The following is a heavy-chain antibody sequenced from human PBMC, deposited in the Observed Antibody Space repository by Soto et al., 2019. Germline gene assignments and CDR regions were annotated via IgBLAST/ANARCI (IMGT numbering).Heavy chain of an antibody. D-gene: IGHD5-18*01. CDR2: ITGNGGIT. V-gene: IGHV3-23*01. CDR1: GFTFSSYA. Sequence: HPVGSLRLSCAASGFTFSSYAMSWVRQAPGKGLEWVSAITGNGGITYYADSVKGRFTISRDNSKNTLYLPMNILRDEDPAVYYCAKVGKCSCGSYYGMGVWGQGATVTVSS. CDR3: AKVGKCSCGSYYGMGV. J-gene: IGHJ6*02.